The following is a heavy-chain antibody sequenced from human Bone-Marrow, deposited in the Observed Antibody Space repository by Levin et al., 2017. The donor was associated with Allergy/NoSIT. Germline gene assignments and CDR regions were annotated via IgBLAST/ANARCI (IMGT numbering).Heavy chain of an antibody. CDR2: VHHRGST. J-gene: IGHJ4*02. V-gene: IGHV4-59*08. Sequence: GSLRLSCTVSGGSLSSYYWSWIRQPPGKGLEWIGYVHHRGSTDYNPSLKSRVTISVDTSKNQFSLRLSSVTAADTAVYYCVRHDYRDFSSSWYSNWGQGTLVTVSS. CDR1: GGSLSSYY. D-gene: IGHD6-13*01. CDR3: VRHDYRDFSSSWYSN.